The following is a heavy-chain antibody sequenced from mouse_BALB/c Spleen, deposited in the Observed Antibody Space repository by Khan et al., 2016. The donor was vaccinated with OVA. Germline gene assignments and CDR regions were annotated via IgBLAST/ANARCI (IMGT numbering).Heavy chain of an antibody. CDR2: INYSGSA. CDR3: ARDSSRYNYSMDY. Sequence: EVQLQQSGPGLVKPSQSLSLTCTVTGYSITSDYAWNWIRQFPGNKLEWMGYINYSGSANYNPALKSRISITRDTSKNQFFLQLNSVTTADSATYYCARDSSRYNYSMDYWGQGTSVTVSS. J-gene: IGHJ4*01. D-gene: IGHD1-3*01. V-gene: IGHV3-2*02. CDR1: GYSITSDYA.